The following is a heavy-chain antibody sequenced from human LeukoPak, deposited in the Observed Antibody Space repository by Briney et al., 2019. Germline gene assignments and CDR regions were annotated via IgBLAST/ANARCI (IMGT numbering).Heavy chain of an antibody. D-gene: IGHD3-22*01. Sequence: SGGSLRLSCAASGFTFSTYAMTWVRQAPGKGLEWVSAISGSVGTTYYADSVKGRFTISRDNSKNTLYLQMNSLRAEDTAVYYCAYDSSGYRRGFFDYWGQGTLVTVSS. CDR3: AYDSSGYRRGFFDY. CDR1: GFTFSTYA. J-gene: IGHJ4*02. V-gene: IGHV3-23*01. CDR2: ISGSVGTT.